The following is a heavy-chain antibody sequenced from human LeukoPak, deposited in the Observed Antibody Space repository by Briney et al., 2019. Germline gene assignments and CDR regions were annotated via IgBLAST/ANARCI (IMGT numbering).Heavy chain of an antibody. CDR1: GFTFSNYA. J-gene: IGHJ5*02. D-gene: IGHD6-19*01. Sequence: GGSLRLSCAASGFTFSNYAMSWVRQAPGKGLEWVSGISGSGISTYYADSVKGRITISRDNSKNTLYLQMNSLRAEDTAVYYCAKDLGGYSSGWYLSTWGQGTLVTVSS. CDR3: AKDLGGYSSGWYLST. V-gene: IGHV3-23*01. CDR2: ISGSGIST.